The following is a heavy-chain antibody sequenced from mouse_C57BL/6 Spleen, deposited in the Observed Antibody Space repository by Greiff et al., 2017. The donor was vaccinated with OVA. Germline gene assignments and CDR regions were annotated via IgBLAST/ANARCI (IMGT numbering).Heavy chain of an antibody. Sequence: VQLQQSGPELVKPGASVKISCKASGYTFTDYYMNWVKQSHGKSLEWIGDINPNNGGTSYNQKFKGKATLTVDKSSSTAYMELRSLTSEDSAVYYCGRFYFDYWGQGTTLTVSS. J-gene: IGHJ2*01. CDR3: GRFYFDY. CDR2: INPNNGGT. V-gene: IGHV1-26*01. CDR1: GYTFTDYY.